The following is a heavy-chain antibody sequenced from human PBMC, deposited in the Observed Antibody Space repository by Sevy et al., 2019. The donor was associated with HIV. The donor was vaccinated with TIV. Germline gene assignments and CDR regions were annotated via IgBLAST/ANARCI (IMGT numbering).Heavy chain of an antibody. CDR1: GGSFSGYY. J-gene: IGHJ6*02. Sequence: SETLSLTCAVYGGSFSGYYWSWIRQPPGKGLEWIGEINHSGSTNYNPSLKSRVTISVDTSKNQFSLKLGSVTAADTXVYYCARGAYGSGSYYNGDIVATISGDYYYYGMDVWGQGTTVTVSS. CDR2: INHSGST. D-gene: IGHD3-10*01. V-gene: IGHV4-34*01. CDR3: ARGAYGSGSYYNGDIVATISGDYYYYGMDV.